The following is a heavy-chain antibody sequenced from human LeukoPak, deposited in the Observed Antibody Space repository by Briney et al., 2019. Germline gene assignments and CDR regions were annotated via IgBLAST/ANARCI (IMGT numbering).Heavy chain of an antibody. CDR2: MRASGGST. V-gene: IGHV3-23*01. J-gene: IGHJ6*03. CDR3: AKGPQSTYYYLMDV. D-gene: IGHD2-2*01. Sequence: PGGSLPLSCAACGFTCSSYALRWPGPAPGQGLAWVAGMRASGGSTYYADSVKGRFTISRDNSKNTLYLQMNSLRAEDTAVYYCAKGPQSTYYYLMDVWGKGTTVTVSS. CDR1: GFTCSSYA.